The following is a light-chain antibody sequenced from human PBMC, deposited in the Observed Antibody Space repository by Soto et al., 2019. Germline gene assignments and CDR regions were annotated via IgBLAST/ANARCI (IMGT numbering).Light chain of an antibody. V-gene: IGKV3-20*01. CDR1: QSVTSSY. J-gene: IGKJ2*01. CDR3: QHYGTSPKT. CDR2: GAS. Sequence: IVLTQSPGILSLSPGEGATLSCRASQSVTSSYLAWYQQKPGQAPRLLIYGASTRATGISDRFSGSGSGTAFTLTISRLEPEDFAVYYCQHYGTSPKTFGQGTKLEIK.